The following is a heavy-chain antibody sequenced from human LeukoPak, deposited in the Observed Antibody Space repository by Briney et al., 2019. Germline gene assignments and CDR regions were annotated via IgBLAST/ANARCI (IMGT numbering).Heavy chain of an antibody. V-gene: IGHV3-23*01. CDR2: IRGSGDST. J-gene: IGHJ4*02. CDR1: GFTFSSYA. CDR3: AKTRPLDSSSWSHGDY. Sequence: GGSLRLSCAASGFTFSSYAMSWVRQAPGRGLEWVSAIRGSGDSTYYGDSVKGRFTISRDNSKNTLYLQMNSLRAEDTAVYYCAKTRPLDSSSWSHGDYWGQGTLVTVSS. D-gene: IGHD6-13*01.